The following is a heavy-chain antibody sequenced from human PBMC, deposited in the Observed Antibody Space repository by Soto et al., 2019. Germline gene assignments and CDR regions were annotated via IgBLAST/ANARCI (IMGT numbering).Heavy chain of an antibody. CDR1: GGSISSYY. CDR2: IYYSGST. J-gene: IGHJ6*02. Sequence: SETLSLTCTVSGGSISSYYWSWIRQPPGKGLEWIGYIYYSGSTNYNPSLKSRVTISVDTSKNQFSLKLSSVTAADTAAYYCASGVQIYYYGMDVWGQGTTVTVSS. D-gene: IGHD3-3*01. CDR3: ASGVQIYYYGMDV. V-gene: IGHV4-59*01.